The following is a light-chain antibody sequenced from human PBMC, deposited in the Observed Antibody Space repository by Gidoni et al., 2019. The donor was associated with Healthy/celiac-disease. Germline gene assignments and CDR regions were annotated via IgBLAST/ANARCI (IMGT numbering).Light chain of an antibody. CDR1: QSISSY. CDR2: AAS. V-gene: IGKV1-39*01. J-gene: IGKJ1*01. Sequence: DIQMTQAPSSLSASVGDRVTITCRASQSISSYLNWDQQKPGKAPKHLIYAASSLQSGVPSRFSGSGSGTDFTLTISSLQPEDFATYYCQQSYSTPRTFGQGTKVEIK. CDR3: QQSYSTPRT.